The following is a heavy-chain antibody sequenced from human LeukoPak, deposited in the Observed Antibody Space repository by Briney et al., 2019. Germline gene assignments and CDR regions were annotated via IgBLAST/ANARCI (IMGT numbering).Heavy chain of an antibody. D-gene: IGHD1-26*01. CDR2: ISTSSSSTI. CDR1: GFTFSSYD. Sequence: GGSLRLSCAASGFTFSSYDMNWVRQAPGKGLEWVSFISTSSSSTIYYADSVKGRFTISRDDAKNSLYLQMNSLRAEDTAVYYCARELRGWELLLGWFDPWGQGTLVTVSS. V-gene: IGHV3-48*04. J-gene: IGHJ5*02. CDR3: ARELRGWELLLGWFDP.